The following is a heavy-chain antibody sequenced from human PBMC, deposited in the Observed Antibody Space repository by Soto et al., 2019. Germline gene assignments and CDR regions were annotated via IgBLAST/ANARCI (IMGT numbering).Heavy chain of an antibody. V-gene: IGHV4-34*01. CDR2: INHSGST. D-gene: IGHD3-10*01. Sequence: PSETLSLTCAVYGGSFSGYYWSWIRHPPGKGLYWIGEINHSGSTNYNPSLKSRVTISVDTSKNQFSLKLSSVTAADTAVYYCARVYYYGSGSYNYYYYGMDVWGQGTTVTVSS. J-gene: IGHJ6*02. CDR1: GGSFSGYY. CDR3: ARVYYYGSGSYNYYYYGMDV.